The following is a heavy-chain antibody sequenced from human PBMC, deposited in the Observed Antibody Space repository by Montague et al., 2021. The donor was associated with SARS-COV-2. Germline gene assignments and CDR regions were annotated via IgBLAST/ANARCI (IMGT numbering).Heavy chain of an antibody. CDR3: APSLVSFGDY. V-gene: IGHV3-7*01. Sequence: SLRLSWAASGLIFSSHWMSWVRQAPGKGLEWVANIKQDRSEKYYVDSVKGRFTISRDNAKNSLYLQMNSLRADDTAVYYCAPSLVSFGDYWGQGILVTVSS. J-gene: IGHJ4*02. CDR1: GLIFSSHW. D-gene: IGHD5/OR15-5a*01. CDR2: IKQDRSEK.